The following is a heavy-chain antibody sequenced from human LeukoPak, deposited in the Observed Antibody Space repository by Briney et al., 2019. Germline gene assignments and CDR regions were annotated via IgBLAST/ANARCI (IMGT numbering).Heavy chain of an antibody. Sequence: SETLSLTRAVYGGSFSVYYWSWIRQPPGKGLEWIGEINRSGSTNYNPSLKSRVTISVDTSKNQFSLKLSSVTAADTAVYYCARGCDYDFWSGYYCGAFDIWGQGTVVTVSS. CDR1: GGSFSVYY. D-gene: IGHD3-3*01. CDR3: ARGCDYDFWSGYYCGAFDI. V-gene: IGHV4-34*01. J-gene: IGHJ3*02. CDR2: INRSGST.